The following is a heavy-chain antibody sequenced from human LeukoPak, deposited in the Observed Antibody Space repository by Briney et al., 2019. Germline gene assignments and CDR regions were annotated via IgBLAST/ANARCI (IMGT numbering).Heavy chain of an antibody. Sequence: GGSLRLSCAASGFTFSDYWMYWVRQAPGKGLVCVSLINNDGSRTNYADSVKGRFTNSRDNAKNTLHLQMNSLRAEDTARYYCALHCSSIDGHAATGLGGGQGTLVTVSS. CDR3: ALHCSSIDGHAATGLG. D-gene: IGHD3-16*01. J-gene: IGHJ4*02. CDR2: INNDGSRT. V-gene: IGHV3-74*01. CDR1: GFTFSDYW.